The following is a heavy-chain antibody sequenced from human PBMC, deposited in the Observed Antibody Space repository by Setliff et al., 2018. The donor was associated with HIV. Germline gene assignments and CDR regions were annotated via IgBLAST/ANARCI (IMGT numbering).Heavy chain of an antibody. CDR1: GASFVGDNH. CDR2: FMYTDIHYVNYLN. Sequence: ASETLSLTCAVSGASFVGDNHWSWIRQTPERGLEWIAYFMYTDIHYVNYLNYRNPSLASRLSISVDKSKNQFSLTLSSVTAADTAVYYCASRIYYYDSNNFLREEGFDPWGQGTLVTSPQ. D-gene: IGHD3-22*01. J-gene: IGHJ5*02. V-gene: IGHV4-30-4*01. CDR3: ASRIYYYDSNNFLREEGFDP.